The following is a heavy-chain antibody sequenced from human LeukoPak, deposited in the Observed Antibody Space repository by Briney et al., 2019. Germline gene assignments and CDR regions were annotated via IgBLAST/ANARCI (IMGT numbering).Heavy chain of an antibody. CDR2: INPDGSTK. CDR1: GFTFSSPW. Sequence: GGSLRLSCVASGFTFSSPWMSWVRQAPGGGLVFVANINPDGSTKNYVDSVKGRFTISRDNAKNSLYLQMNSLRAEDTAVYYCARDPDFSAFDIWGQGTLVTVSS. V-gene: IGHV3-7*03. CDR3: ARDPDFSAFDI. D-gene: IGHD4-11*01. J-gene: IGHJ3*02.